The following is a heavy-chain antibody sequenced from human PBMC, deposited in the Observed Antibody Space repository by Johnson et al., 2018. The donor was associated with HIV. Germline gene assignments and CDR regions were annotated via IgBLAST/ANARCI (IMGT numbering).Heavy chain of an antibody. CDR2: ISSSGSTT. CDR3: YGYYDAFDN. Sequence: QVQLVESGGGLVKPGGSLRLSCAASGFTFSDYYMSWIRQAPGKGLEWVSYISSSGSTTFYADSVTGRFTISRDNTKDTLSLQMSSLRVEDTAVYYCYGYYDAFDNWGQGTMVTVSS. CDR1: GFTFSDYY. V-gene: IGHV3-11*01. J-gene: IGHJ3*02. D-gene: IGHD3-10*01.